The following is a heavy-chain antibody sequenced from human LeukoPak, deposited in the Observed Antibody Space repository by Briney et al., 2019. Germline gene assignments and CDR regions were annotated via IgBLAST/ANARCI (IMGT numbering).Heavy chain of an antibody. V-gene: IGHV3-21*01. CDR1: GFTFSHYN. CDR3: ARETDLIVVAGFDY. D-gene: IGHD6-19*01. CDR2: ISHSSTYI. Sequence: GGSLRLSCAASGFTFSHYNMNWVRQAPGKGLEWVSSISHSSTYIYFADSVRGRFTISRDNAKNSLFLQMNSLRAEDTAVYYCARETDLIVVAGFDYWGQGTLVTVSS. J-gene: IGHJ4*02.